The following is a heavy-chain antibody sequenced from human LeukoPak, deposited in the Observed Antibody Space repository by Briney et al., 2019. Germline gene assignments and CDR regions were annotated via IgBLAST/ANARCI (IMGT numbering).Heavy chain of an antibody. CDR1: GYTFTSYY. CDR2: INPSGGST. D-gene: IGHD5-18*01. CDR3: AKPATAMVPYDAFDI. J-gene: IGHJ3*02. Sequence: ASVKVSCKASGYTFTSYYMHWVRQAPGQGLEWMGIINPSGGSTSYEQKFQGRVTMTRDTSTSTVYMELSSLRSEDTAVYYCAKPATAMVPYDAFDIWGQGTMVTVSS. V-gene: IGHV1-46*03.